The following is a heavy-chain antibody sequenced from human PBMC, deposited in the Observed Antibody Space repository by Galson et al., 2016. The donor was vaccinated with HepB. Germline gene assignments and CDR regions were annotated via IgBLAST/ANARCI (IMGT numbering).Heavy chain of an antibody. D-gene: IGHD6-13*01. Sequence: ETLSLTCTVSGGSVTTSNYYWSWIRQTPGKGLEWIGNINYGGSTNYNPSLKSRVTTSIDMSKNQFSLKVNSVTAADTAVYYCARARGRQLFDYWGQGTTVTVSS. V-gene: IGHV4-61*01. CDR2: INYGGST. J-gene: IGHJ4*03. CDR1: GGSVTTSNYY. CDR3: ARARGRQLFDY.